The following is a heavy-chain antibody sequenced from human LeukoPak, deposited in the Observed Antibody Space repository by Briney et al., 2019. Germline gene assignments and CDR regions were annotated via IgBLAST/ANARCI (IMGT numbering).Heavy chain of an antibody. D-gene: IGHD3-3*01. Sequence: SETLSLTCTVSGGSISSSSYYWGWIRQPPGKGLEWIGSIYYSGSTYYNPSLKSRVTISVDTSKNQFSLKLSSVTAADTAVYYCASYDFWSGYPMFYWGQGTLVTVSS. CDR2: IYYSGST. CDR3: ASYDFWSGYPMFY. CDR1: GGSISSSSYY. J-gene: IGHJ4*02. V-gene: IGHV4-39*01.